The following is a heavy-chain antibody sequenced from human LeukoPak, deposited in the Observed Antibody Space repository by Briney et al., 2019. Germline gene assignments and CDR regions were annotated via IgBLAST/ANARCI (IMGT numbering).Heavy chain of an antibody. CDR3: AREGYLAAFDI. V-gene: IGHV3-21*01. Sequence: PGGSLRLSCGASGFTFSSYSMNWVRQAPGKGLEWVSSISSSSSYIYYADSVKGRFTISRDNAKNSLYLQINSLRAEDTAVYYCAREGYLAAFDIWGQGTMVTVSS. J-gene: IGHJ3*02. CDR2: ISSSSSYI. D-gene: IGHD1-1*01. CDR1: GFTFSSYS.